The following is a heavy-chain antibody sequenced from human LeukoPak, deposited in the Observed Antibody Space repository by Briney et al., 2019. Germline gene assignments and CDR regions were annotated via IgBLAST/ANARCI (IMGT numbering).Heavy chain of an antibody. CDR1: GFTFSNYW. V-gene: IGHV3-23*01. J-gene: IGHJ4*02. CDR2: IGGSGGRT. Sequence: GGSLRLSCAASGFTFSNYWMTWVRQAPGKGLEWVSAIGGSGGRTYYADSVKGRFTISRDNSRNTLYLQMNSLRAEDTAVYYCAKDPDYGDYFDYWGQGTLVTVSS. D-gene: IGHD4-17*01. CDR3: AKDPDYGDYFDY.